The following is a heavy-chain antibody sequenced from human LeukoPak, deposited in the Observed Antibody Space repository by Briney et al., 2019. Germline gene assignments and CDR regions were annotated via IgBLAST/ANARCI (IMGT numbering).Heavy chain of an antibody. CDR3: AKDRAVGATIILKGTFDY. D-gene: IGHD1-26*01. V-gene: IGHV3-30*04. CDR2: ILYDGSNK. Sequence: GGSLRLSCAASGFTFSSYEMNWVRQAPGKGLEWVGVILYDGSNKYYADSVKGRFTISRDNSKNTLYLQMDSLRPEDTAVYYCAKDRAVGATIILKGTFDYWGQGTLVTVSS. CDR1: GFTFSSYE. J-gene: IGHJ4*02.